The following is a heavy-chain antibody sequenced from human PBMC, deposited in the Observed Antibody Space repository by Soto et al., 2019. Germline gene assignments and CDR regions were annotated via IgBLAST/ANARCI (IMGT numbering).Heavy chain of an antibody. J-gene: IGHJ4*02. CDR1: GGSISSGDYY. Sequence: QVQLQESGPGLVKPSQTLSLTCTVSGGSISSGDYYWSWIRQPPGKGLEWIGYIYYSGSTYYNPSLNSRLSLTGHTSKYQFSLKLSSVTAIDTPVQHCARPQPSGFSVSWGQGTLVTVSS. D-gene: IGHD3-10*01. CDR3: ARPQPSGFSVS. CDR2: IYYSGST. V-gene: IGHV4-30-4*01.